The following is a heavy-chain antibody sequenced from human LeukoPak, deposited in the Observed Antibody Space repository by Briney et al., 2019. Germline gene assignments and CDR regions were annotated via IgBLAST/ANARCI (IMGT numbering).Heavy chain of an antibody. J-gene: IGHJ5*02. D-gene: IGHD3-3*01. V-gene: IGHV4-59*01. CDR2: IYYSGST. Sequence: SETLSLTCTVSGGSISSYYWSWIRQPPGKGLEWIGYIYYSGSTNYNPSLKSRVTISVDTSKNQFSLKLSSVTAADTAVYYCARAGITIFGVVIFHRWFDPWGQGTLVTVSS. CDR3: ARAGITIFGVVIFHRWFDP. CDR1: GGSISSYY.